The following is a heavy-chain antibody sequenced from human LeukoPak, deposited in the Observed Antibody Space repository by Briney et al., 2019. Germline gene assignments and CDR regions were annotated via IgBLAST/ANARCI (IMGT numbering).Heavy chain of an antibody. V-gene: IGHV3-66*02. J-gene: IGHJ6*03. Sequence: GGSLRLSCAASGFSVSDSYMSWVRQAPGKGLEWVSILYSGGDTYYSASVRGRFTISRDSSKNTLYLQKNTLSAADTAVYFCARGENYYFHTDVWGKGATVTVSS. CDR2: LYSGGDT. CDR3: ARGENYYFHTDV. D-gene: IGHD2/OR15-2a*01. CDR1: GFSVSDSY.